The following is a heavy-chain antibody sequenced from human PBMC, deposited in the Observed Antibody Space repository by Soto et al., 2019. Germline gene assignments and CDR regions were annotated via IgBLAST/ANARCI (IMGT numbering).Heavy chain of an antibody. CDR1: GFTFNMYA. D-gene: IGHD1-1*01. V-gene: IGHV3-23*01. CDR2: IGGSGANT. CDR3: ARTITGYFWAGAY. J-gene: IGHJ4*02. Sequence: EVQLSESGGGVAQPGGSLRLSRAASGFTFNMYAMSWVRQAPGKGLEWVSGIGGSGANTFYADFVKGRFTISRDNSKNTLYLQMDSLRAEDTAIYYCARTITGYFWAGAYWGQGTLVTVSS.